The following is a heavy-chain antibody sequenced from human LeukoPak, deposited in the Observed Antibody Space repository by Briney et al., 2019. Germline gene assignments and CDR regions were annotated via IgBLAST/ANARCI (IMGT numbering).Heavy chain of an antibody. Sequence: GGSLRLSCAASGFTFSSYSMNWVRQAPGKGLEWVSYISSSGSTIYYADSVKGRFTISRDSAKNSLYLQMNSLRAEDTAVYYCASLVVVPAAITYYYGMDVWGQGTTVTVSS. V-gene: IGHV3-48*04. D-gene: IGHD2-2*01. CDR1: GFTFSSYS. CDR3: ASLVVVPAAITYYYGMDV. CDR2: ISSSGSTI. J-gene: IGHJ6*02.